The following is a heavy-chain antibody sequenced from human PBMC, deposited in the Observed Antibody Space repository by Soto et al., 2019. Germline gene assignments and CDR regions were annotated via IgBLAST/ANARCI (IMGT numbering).Heavy chain of an antibody. CDR3: ARRYNNLFDY. CDR2: IYSSGST. V-gene: IGHV4-39*01. CDR1: GGSISTIIYS. Sequence: SETLSLTCSVFGGSISTIIYSWGWIRQPPGKGLEWIGTIYSSGSTYYNPSLKSRVTISVDTSKNQFSLKLRSVTAADTAIYYCARRYNNLFDYWGQGTLVTVSS. D-gene: IGHD1-1*01. J-gene: IGHJ4*02.